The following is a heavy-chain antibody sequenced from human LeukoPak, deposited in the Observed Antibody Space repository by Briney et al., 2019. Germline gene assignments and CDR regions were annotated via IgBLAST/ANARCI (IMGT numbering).Heavy chain of an antibody. CDR1: GYTFTGYY. Sequence: SVKVSCKASGYTFTGYYMHWVRQAPGQGLEWMGGIIPIFGTANYAQKFQGRVTITADESTSTAYMELSSLRSEDTAVYYCARDGSGSFQNSWGQGTLVTVSS. CDR2: IIPIFGTA. J-gene: IGHJ4*02. V-gene: IGHV1-69*13. CDR3: ARDGSGSFQNS. D-gene: IGHD3-10*01.